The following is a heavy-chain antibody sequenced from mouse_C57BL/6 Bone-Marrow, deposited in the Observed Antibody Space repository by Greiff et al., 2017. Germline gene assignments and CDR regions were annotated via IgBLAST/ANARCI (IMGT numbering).Heavy chain of an antibody. D-gene: IGHD2-3*01. CDR2: IWSGGST. V-gene: IGHV2-2*01. CDR3: ARRGRWSAMDY. CDR1: GFSLTSYG. J-gene: IGHJ4*01. Sequence: VQRVESGPGLVQPSQSLSITCTVSGFSLTSYGVHWVRQSPGKGLEWLGVIWSGGSTDYNAAFISRLSISKDNSKSQVFFKMNSLQADDTAIYYCARRGRWSAMDYWGQGTSVTVSS.